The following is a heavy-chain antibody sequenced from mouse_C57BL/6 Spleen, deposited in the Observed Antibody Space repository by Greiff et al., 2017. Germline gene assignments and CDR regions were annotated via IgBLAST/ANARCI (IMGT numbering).Heavy chain of an antibody. CDR1: GYTFTSYW. D-gene: IGHD4-1*01. CDR3: ARDGTYYFDY. CDR2: IDPSDSYT. J-gene: IGHJ2*01. Sequence: QVQLQQPGAELVRPGTSVKLSCKASGYTFTSYWMHWVKQRPGQGLEWIGEIDPSDSYTNYNQKFKGKATLTVDTSSSTAYMQLSSLTSEDSAVDYCARDGTYYFDYWGQGTTLTVSS. V-gene: IGHV1-59*01.